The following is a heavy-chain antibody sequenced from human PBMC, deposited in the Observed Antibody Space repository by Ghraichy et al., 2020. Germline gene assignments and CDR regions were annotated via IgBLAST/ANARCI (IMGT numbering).Heavy chain of an antibody. J-gene: IGHJ3*02. CDR3: ANPYGSGTYYAFDI. Sequence: GGSLRLSCAASGFTFGSYAMSWVRQTPGKGLDCVSAINPSGTTTYYADSVKGRFTISRDNSKNTLYLQMNSLRADDTALYFCANPYGSGTYYAFDIWGQGTMVSVSS. V-gene: IGHV3-23*01. D-gene: IGHD3-10*01. CDR1: GFTFGSYA. CDR2: INPSGTTT.